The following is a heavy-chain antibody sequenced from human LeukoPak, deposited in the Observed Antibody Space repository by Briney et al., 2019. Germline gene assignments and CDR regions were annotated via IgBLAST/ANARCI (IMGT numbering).Heavy chain of an antibody. CDR3: ARDRDDDYGLGSYPTGYMDV. CDR2: INPSGGST. J-gene: IGHJ6*03. D-gene: IGHD3-16*02. V-gene: IGHV1-46*01. CDR1: GYTFSNYC. Sequence: ASVKVSCKASGYTFSNYCMHWVRQAPGQGLEWMGIINPSGGSTSYAQKFQGRVTMTRDMSTSTVYMEMSSLRSEDTAVYYCARDRDDDYGLGSYPTGYMDVWGKGTTVTVSS.